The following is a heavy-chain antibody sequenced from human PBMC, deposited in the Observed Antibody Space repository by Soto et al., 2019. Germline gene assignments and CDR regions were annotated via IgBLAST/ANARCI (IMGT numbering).Heavy chain of an antibody. V-gene: IGHV4-59*08. CDR3: ARTVLGPDLLADSFVDYYYYMDV. D-gene: IGHD3-9*01. J-gene: IGHJ6*03. Sequence: LETLPLTCPVSGGSISNFYWSWIRQPTGKGLEWIGYVYYTGSTSYNPSLKRRVTFSADSSRGQFSLRLNSVTAADTAVYYCARTVLGPDLLADSFVDYYYYMDVWGQGTTVTVSS. CDR1: GGSISNFY. CDR2: VYYTGST.